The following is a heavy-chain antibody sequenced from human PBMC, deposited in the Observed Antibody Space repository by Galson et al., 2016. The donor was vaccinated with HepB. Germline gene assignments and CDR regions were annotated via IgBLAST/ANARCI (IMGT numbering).Heavy chain of an antibody. D-gene: IGHD2-2*01. CDR3: ARAMGQYQLLPFAMNV. Sequence: SLRLSCAAPGFTVSNNYMSWVRQAPGKGLEWLSSISSSSDYIHYADSVKGRFTISRDNAKNSLYLHLSSLRVDDTAVYYCARAMGQYQLLPFAMNVWGQGTMVAVSS. CDR2: ISSSSDYI. J-gene: IGHJ6*02. V-gene: IGHV3-21*01. CDR1: GFTVSNNY.